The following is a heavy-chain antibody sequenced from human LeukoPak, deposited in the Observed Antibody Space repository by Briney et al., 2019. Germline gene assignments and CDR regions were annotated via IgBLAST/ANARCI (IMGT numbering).Heavy chain of an antibody. CDR3: GREGRYTYGLQID. J-gene: IGHJ4*02. V-gene: IGHV4-38-2*02. CDR1: GGSISSYY. D-gene: IGHD5-18*01. Sequence: SETLSLTCTVSGGSISSYYWGWIRQPPGKGLEWIGSINHSGSIYYNPSLTSRVTISVDTSKNQFSLKLSSVTAADTAVYYCGREGRYTYGLQIDWDQGTLVTVSS. CDR2: INHSGSI.